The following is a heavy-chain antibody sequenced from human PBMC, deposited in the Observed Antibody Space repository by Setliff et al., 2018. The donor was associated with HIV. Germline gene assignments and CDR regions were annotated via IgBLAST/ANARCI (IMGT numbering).Heavy chain of an antibody. CDR2: LYPGDSDI. J-gene: IGHJ5*02. Sequence: GESLKISCQTSGYTFSMYWIGWVRQRPGKGLEWMAILYPGDSDIRYSPSFQGQVTISADKSIGAAYLQWRSLKAWDTDMYFCARAPNSPSYSNVFFVDHWGQGTLVTVSS. CDR1: GYTFSMYW. V-gene: IGHV5-51*01. CDR3: ARAPNSPSYSNVFFVDH. D-gene: IGHD4-4*01.